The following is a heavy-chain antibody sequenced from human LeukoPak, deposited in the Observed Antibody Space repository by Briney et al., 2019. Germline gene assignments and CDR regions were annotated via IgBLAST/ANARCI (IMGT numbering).Heavy chain of an antibody. D-gene: IGHD3-3*01. CDR2: ISSSKTYI. J-gene: IGHJ4*02. Sequence: GGSLRLSCAASGFTFSYYTMHWVRQAPGKGLEWVSSISSSKTYIYYADSVKGRFTISRDNAKNSLFLQMNSLRAEDTAVYFCARISYYTRGYFEDWGRGTLVTVSS. V-gene: IGHV3-21*01. CDR1: GFTFSYYT. CDR3: ARISYYTRGYFED.